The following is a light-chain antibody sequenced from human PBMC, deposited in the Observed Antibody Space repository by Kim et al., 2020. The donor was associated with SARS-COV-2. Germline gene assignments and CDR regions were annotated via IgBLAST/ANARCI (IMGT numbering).Light chain of an antibody. CDR2: AAS. CDR1: QDIRRE. J-gene: IGKJ1*01. Sequence: AIQMTQSPSSLSASVGDRVIITCRASQDIRRELGCYQQKPGTAPKLLIDAASILQSGVPSRFSGSGSGSDFTLTSSSLQPEDFATYYCLQDYSYPVTFGQRTKVDTK. CDR3: LQDYSYPVT. V-gene: IGKV1-6*01.